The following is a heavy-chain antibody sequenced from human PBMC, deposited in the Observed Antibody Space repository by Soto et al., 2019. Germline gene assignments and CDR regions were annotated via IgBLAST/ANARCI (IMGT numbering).Heavy chain of an antibody. Sequence: SETLSLTCTVSGGSISSYYWSWIRQPPGKGLEWIGYIYYSGSTNYNPSLKSRVTISVDTSKNQFSLKLSSVTAADTAVYYCARDISAKDSSGWQFDYWGQGTLVTVSS. D-gene: IGHD6-19*01. V-gene: IGHV4-59*01. CDR2: IYYSGST. CDR1: GGSISSYY. J-gene: IGHJ4*02. CDR3: ARDISAKDSSGWQFDY.